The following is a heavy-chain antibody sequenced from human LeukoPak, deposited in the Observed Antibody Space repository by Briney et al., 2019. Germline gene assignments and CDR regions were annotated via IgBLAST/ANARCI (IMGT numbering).Heavy chain of an antibody. V-gene: IGHV1-2*02. CDR3: ARDREYSSSWYVGY. J-gene: IGHJ4*02. CDR2: INPNSGGT. D-gene: IGHD6-13*01. Sequence: ASVNVSCKASGYTFTGYYMHWVRQAPGQGLEWMGWINPNSGGTNYAQKFQGRVTMTRDTSISTAYMELSRLRSDDTAVYYCARDREYSSSWYVGYWGQGTLVTVSS. CDR1: GYTFTGYY.